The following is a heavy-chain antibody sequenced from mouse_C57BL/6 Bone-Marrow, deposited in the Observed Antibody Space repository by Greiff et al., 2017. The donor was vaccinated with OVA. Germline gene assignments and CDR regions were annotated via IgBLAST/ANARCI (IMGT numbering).Heavy chain of an antibody. CDR3: TTHYGSSPFAY. D-gene: IGHD1-1*01. CDR1: GFNIKDDY. CDR2: IDPENGDT. J-gene: IGHJ3*01. Sequence: EVQLQQSGAELVRPGASVKLSCTASGFNIKDDYMHWVKQRPEQGLEWIGWIDPENGDTEYASKFQGKATITADTSSSTAYLQLSSLTSEDTAVYYCTTHYGSSPFAYWGQGTLVTVSA. V-gene: IGHV14-4*01.